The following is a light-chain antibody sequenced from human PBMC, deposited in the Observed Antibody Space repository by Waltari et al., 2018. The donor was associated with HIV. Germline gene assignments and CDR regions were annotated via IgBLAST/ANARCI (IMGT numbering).Light chain of an antibody. J-gene: IGLJ1*01. CDR3: SSYTSTSTLFYV. V-gene: IGLV2-14*01. CDR2: EVS. CDR1: SSDIGAYNY. Sequence: QSALAQPASVSGSPGQTITISCTGTSSDIGAYNYVSWYQQHPGKAPKLIIFEVSNWPSGVSNRFSGPKSGNTASLTISGLQTEDEADYYCSSYTSTSTLFYVFGTGTDVTVL.